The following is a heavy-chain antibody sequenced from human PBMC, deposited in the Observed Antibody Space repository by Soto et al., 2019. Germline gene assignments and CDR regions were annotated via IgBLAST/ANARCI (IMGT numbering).Heavy chain of an antibody. J-gene: IGHJ6*02. CDR3: ARDGRRGYDLDV. D-gene: IGHD1-26*01. CDR2: ISASRTTI. CDR1: GFTFTDYS. Sequence: QPGGSLRLSCTVSGFTFTDYSLNWVRQAPGKGLEWLSYISASRTTIYYAASVRGRFTVSRDNAKNSLYLQMNSLRDEDTAVYYCARDGRRGYDLDVWGQGTMVTVSS. V-gene: IGHV3-48*02.